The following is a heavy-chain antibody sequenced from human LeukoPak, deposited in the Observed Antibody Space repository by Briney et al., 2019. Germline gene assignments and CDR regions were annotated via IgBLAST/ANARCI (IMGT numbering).Heavy chain of an antibody. CDR3: ARFDDSSGYYYYYYYMDV. Sequence: PGGSLRLSCAASGFTFSSYSMNWVRQAPGKGLEWVSSISSSSSYIYYADSVKGRFTISRDNAKNSLYLQMNSLRAEDTAVYYRARFDDSSGYYYYYYYMDVWGKGTTVTISS. V-gene: IGHV3-21*01. J-gene: IGHJ6*03. CDR1: GFTFSSYS. D-gene: IGHD3-22*01. CDR2: ISSSSSYI.